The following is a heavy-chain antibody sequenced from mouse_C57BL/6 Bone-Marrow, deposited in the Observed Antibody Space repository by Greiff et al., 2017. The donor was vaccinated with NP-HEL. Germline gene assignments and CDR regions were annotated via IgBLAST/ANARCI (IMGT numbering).Heavy chain of an antibody. CDR2: ISDGGSYT. V-gene: IGHV5-4*03. D-gene: IGHD1-1*01. CDR3: ARVSDHFYYYGSSLSWYFDV. J-gene: IGHJ1*03. Sequence: EVMLVESGGGLVKPGGSLKLSCAASGFTFSSYAMSWVRQTPEKRLEWVATISDGGSYTYYPDNVKGRFTLSRDKAKNNLYLQMSHLKSEDTAMYYCARVSDHFYYYGSSLSWYFDVWGTGTTVTVSS. CDR1: GFTFSSYA.